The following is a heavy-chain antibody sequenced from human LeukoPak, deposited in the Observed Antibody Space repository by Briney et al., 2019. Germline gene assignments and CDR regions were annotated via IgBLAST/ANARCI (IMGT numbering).Heavy chain of an antibody. V-gene: IGHV1-69*13. Sequence: GASVKVSCKASGGTFSSYAISWVRQAPGQGLEWMGGIIPIFGTANYAQKFQGRVTITADESTSTAYMELSSLRSEDTAVYYCARDITIFGVVIIREHAFDIWGQGTMVTVSS. J-gene: IGHJ3*02. CDR2: IIPIFGTA. D-gene: IGHD3-3*01. CDR1: GGTFSSYA. CDR3: ARDITIFGVVIIREHAFDI.